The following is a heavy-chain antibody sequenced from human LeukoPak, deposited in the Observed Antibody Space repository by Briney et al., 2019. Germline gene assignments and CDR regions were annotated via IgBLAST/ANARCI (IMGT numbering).Heavy chain of an antibody. CDR2: IYYSGST. CDR3: ARYIVVVPAATYYMDV. V-gene: IGHV4-59*12. Sequence: NPSETLSLTCAVYGGSFSGYYRSWIRQPPGKGLEWVGYIYYSGSTNYNPSLKSRVTISVDTSKNQFSLKLSSVTAADTAVYYCARYIVVVPAATYYMDVWGKGTTVTVSS. J-gene: IGHJ6*03. D-gene: IGHD2-2*01. CDR1: GGSFSGYY.